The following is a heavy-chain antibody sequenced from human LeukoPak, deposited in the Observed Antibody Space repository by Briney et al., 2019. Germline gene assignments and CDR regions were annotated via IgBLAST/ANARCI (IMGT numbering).Heavy chain of an antibody. CDR3: AKDRCSNGIGCYYYYMDV. CDR2: IQFDGSNE. V-gene: IGHV3-30*02. D-gene: IGHD2-8*01. J-gene: IGHJ6*03. CDR1: GFTFSSYG. Sequence: GGSLRLSCAASGFTFSSYGMHWVRQAPGKGLEWVAYIQFDGSNEQYADSMKGRFSISRDSSKNILYLQMNSLRAEDTAVYYCAKDRCSNGIGCYYYYMDVWGKGTTVTISS.